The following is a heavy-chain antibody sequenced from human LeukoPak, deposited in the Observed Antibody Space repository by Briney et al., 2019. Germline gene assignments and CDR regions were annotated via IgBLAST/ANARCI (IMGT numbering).Heavy chain of an antibody. CDR3: AKDMDIVVVPAAIFAFDI. Sequence: GGSLRLSCAASGFTFSSYGVHWVRQAPGKGLEWVAVISYDGSNKYYADSVKGRFTISRDDSKNTLYLQMNSLRAEDTAVYYCAKDMDIVVVPAAIFAFDIWGQGTMVTVSS. CDR1: GFTFSSYG. D-gene: IGHD2-2*02. V-gene: IGHV3-30*18. CDR2: ISYDGSNK. J-gene: IGHJ3*02.